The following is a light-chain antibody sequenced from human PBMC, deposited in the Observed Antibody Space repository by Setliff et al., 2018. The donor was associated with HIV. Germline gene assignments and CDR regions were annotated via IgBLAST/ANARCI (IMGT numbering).Light chain of an antibody. CDR1: SSDVGGYNF. V-gene: IGLV2-8*01. Sequence: QSALAQPPSASGSPGQSVTISCTGTSSDVGGYNFVSWYQQHPDKAPKLIIFEVSNRPAGVPDRFSGSKSGNTASLTVSGLQPEDEGDYYCYSYTAGTSYVFGGGTKVTVL. J-gene: IGLJ1*01. CDR2: EVS. CDR3: YSYTAGTSYV.